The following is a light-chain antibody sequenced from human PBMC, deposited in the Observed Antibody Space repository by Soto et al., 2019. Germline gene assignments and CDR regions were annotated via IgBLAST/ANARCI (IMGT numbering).Light chain of an antibody. CDR2: GNN. Sequence: QSVLTQPPSVSGAPGQRVTIPCTGSSSNIGAGYDVHWYQHLPGIAPKLLIYGNNNRPSGVPDRFAGSKSGTSASLAITGLQAEDEADYHCQSFDKYLSAVVFGGGTKVTVL. J-gene: IGLJ2*01. CDR1: SSNIGAGYD. V-gene: IGLV1-40*01. CDR3: QSFDKYLSAVV.